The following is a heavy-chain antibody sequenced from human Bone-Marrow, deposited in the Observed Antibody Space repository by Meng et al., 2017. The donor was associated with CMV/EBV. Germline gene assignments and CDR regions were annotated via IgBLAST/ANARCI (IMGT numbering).Heavy chain of an antibody. V-gene: IGHV4-4*02. CDR3: ARHWSGGYSLGD. CDR2: VYNRGNP. D-gene: IGHD5-18*01. CDR1: GDSISNGRW. J-gene: IGHJ4*02. Sequence: CAVSGDSISNGRWWSWVRQPPGKGLEWIGEVYNRGNPNYNPSLKGRVTISRDDSRNQFSLELSSVTAADTALYYCARHWSGGYSLGDWGQGTLVTVSS.